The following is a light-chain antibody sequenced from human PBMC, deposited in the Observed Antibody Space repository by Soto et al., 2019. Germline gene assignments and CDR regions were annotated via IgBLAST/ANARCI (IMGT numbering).Light chain of an antibody. V-gene: IGKV1D-12*01. CDR3: PQSKTFPYT. Sequence: DIQMTQAPSSVSASVGDGVTITCWASPVISSGLAWYQQKPGKAPNLLIYAASSLESGVPSRISGSGSVTDFTLTINSLQPDDFARYYGPQSKTFPYTFGGGPKVE. CDR2: AAS. CDR1: PVISSG. J-gene: IGKJ4*01.